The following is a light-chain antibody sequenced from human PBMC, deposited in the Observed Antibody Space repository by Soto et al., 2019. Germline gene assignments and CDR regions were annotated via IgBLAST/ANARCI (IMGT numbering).Light chain of an antibody. CDR2: AAS. J-gene: IGKJ4*01. Sequence: EIVLTQSPGTLSLSPGERATLSCRASQSVSSNYLAWYQQKPGQAPRLLIYAASTRATGIPDRFSGSGSGTDFTLTIRRLEPEDFSVYYCQQYGRSPPLIFGGGTKVEIK. CDR3: QQYGRSPPLI. CDR1: QSVSSNY. V-gene: IGKV3-20*01.